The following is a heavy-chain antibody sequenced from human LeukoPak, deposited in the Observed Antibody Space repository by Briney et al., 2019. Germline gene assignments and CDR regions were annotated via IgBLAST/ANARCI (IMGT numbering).Heavy chain of an antibody. CDR3: ARDTQESPDLLLH. D-gene: IGHD2-15*01. CDR2: ISGSGGRT. CDR1: GFTFSSFA. Sequence: AGGSLRLSCAASGFTFSSFALSWVRQAPGKGLEWISGISGSGGRTDYADSVKGRFTISRDNSKNTLYLQINSLRAEDTAVYYCARDTQESPDLLLHWGQGTLVTVSS. J-gene: IGHJ4*02. V-gene: IGHV3-23*01.